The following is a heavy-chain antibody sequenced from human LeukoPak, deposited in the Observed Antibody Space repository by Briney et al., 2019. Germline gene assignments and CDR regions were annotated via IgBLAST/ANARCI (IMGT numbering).Heavy chain of an antibody. J-gene: IGHJ4*02. V-gene: IGHV4-39*01. Sequence: SETLSLTCTVSGGSISSGNYHWAWMRQPPGKGPEWIGSMFYSGSTYYNPSLKSRVTISVDSSKNQFSLKVTSVTAADTAVYYCARQVTGYDSSGYYFAVDYWGQGTLVTVSS. CDR1: GGSISSGNYH. CDR3: ARQVTGYDSSGYYFAVDY. CDR2: MFYSGST. D-gene: IGHD3-22*01.